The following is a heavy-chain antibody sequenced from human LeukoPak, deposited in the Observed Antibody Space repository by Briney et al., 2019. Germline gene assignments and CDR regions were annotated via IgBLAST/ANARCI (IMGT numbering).Heavy chain of an antibody. V-gene: IGHV4-59*01. CDR1: GGSISSYY. Sequence: PSETLSLTCTVSGGSISSYYWSWIRQPPGKGLEWIGYIYYSGSTNYNPSLKGRVTISVDTSKNQFSLKLSSVTAADTAVYYCARHYDSSGYYYLNYWGQGTLVTVSS. CDR2: IYYSGST. D-gene: IGHD3-22*01. CDR3: ARHYDSSGYYYLNY. J-gene: IGHJ4*02.